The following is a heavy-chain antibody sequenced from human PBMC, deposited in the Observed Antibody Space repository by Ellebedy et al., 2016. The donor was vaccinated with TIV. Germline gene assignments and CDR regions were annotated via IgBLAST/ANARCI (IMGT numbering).Heavy chain of an antibody. V-gene: IGHV1-2*02. Sequence: ASVKVSCXASGYTFTSYGISWVRQAPGQGLEWMGWINPNSGGTNYAQKFQGRVTMTRDTSISTAYMELSRLRSDDTAVYYCARDPSDFGVDYYFDYWGQGTLVTVSS. J-gene: IGHJ4*02. CDR2: INPNSGGT. CDR3: ARDPSDFGVDYYFDY. CDR1: GYTFTSYG. D-gene: IGHD3-3*01.